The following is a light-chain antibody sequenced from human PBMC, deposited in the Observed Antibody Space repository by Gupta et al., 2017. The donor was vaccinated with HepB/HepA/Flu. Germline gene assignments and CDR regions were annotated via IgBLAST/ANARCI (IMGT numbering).Light chain of an antibody. CDR2: RNN. J-gene: IGLJ1*01. CDR1: SSNIGSNY. CDR3: ATWDDSLSGYV. V-gene: IGLV1-47*01. Sequence: QSVLPQPPSASGTPGRRVTISCSGSSSNIGSNYVYWYQQFPGTAPKLLIYRNNQRPSGVPDRFSGSKSGTSASLAISGLRSDDEADYYCATWDDSLSGYVFGNGTNVTVL.